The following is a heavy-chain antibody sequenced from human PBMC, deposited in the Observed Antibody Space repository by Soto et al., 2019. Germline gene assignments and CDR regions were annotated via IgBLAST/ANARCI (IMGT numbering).Heavy chain of an antibody. D-gene: IGHD3-22*01. V-gene: IGHV5-51*01. J-gene: IGHJ6*02. Sequence: GESLKISCKGSGYSSTSYWIVWVRQMPGKGLEWMGIIYPGDSDTRYSPSFQGQVTISADKSISTAYLQWSSLKASDTAMYYCARVITGYYYGMDVWGQGTTVTVSS. CDR2: IYPGDSDT. CDR1: GYSSTSYW. CDR3: ARVITGYYYGMDV.